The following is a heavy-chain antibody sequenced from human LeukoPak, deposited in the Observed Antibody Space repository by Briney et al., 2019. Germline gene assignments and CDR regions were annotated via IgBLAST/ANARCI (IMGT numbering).Heavy chain of an antibody. Sequence: PSETLSLTCTVSGGSISDYYWSWIRQSPGKGLEWIGYIYYTGNTNYNPSLESRVIISVDTSKNQFSLKLSSVTAADTAVYYCARTPEWLSPYYFDYWGQGTLVTVSS. D-gene: IGHD3-3*01. V-gene: IGHV4-59*08. CDR1: GGSISDYY. CDR2: IYYTGNT. J-gene: IGHJ4*02. CDR3: ARTPEWLSPYYFDY.